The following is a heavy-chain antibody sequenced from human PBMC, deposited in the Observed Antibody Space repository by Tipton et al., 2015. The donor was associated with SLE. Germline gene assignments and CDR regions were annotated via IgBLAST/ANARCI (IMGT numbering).Heavy chain of an antibody. J-gene: IGHJ4*02. V-gene: IGHV3-43*02. Sequence: SLRLSCAASGFTFSSYAMSWVRQAPGKGLEWVSLISWDGGSTYYADSVKGRFTISRDNSKNSLYLQMNSLRTEDTALYYCAKDGDFWSGYPFDYWGQGTLVTVSS. CDR3: AKDGDFWSGYPFDY. D-gene: IGHD3-3*01. CDR2: ISWDGGST. CDR1: GFTFSSYA.